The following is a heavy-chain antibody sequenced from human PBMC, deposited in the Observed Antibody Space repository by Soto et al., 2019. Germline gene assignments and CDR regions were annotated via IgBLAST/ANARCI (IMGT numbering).Heavy chain of an antibody. CDR3: ARDNRKELWVEGLNAIDV. D-gene: IGHD2-21*01. CDR1: GYTFTTYG. J-gene: IGHJ6*02. V-gene: IGHV1-18*01. CDR2: ISGYNGQT. Sequence: QVQLVQSGPEVMKPGASVKVSCKASGYTFTTYGISWVRLAPGQGLEWLGWISGYNGQTNYVPRFRDRVTLTTDTSTSTTNMELRSLRSDDTAIYFCARDNRKELWVEGLNAIDVWGQGTTVTVSS.